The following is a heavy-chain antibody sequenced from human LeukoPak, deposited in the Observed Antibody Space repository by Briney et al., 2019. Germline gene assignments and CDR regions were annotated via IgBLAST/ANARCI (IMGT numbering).Heavy chain of an antibody. Sequence: GGSLRLSCAASGFTFSSSAMPWVRQAPGKGLEWVAVISYDGSNKNHGDSMKGRFTISRDNSKNTLYLQMNSLRAEDTAVYYCAKDPYSTTYFEYWGQGALVIVSS. CDR3: AKDPYSTTYFEY. J-gene: IGHJ4*02. CDR1: GFTFSSSA. D-gene: IGHD2/OR15-2a*01. V-gene: IGHV3-30*04. CDR2: ISYDGSNK.